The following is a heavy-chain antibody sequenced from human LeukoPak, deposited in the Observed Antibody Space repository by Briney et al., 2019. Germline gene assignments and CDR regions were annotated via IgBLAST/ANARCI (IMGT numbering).Heavy chain of an antibody. CDR3: ARDRIVVVPAANYGMDV. CDR2: ISAYNGNT. V-gene: IGHV1-18*01. Sequence: ASVKVSCKASGYTFTSYGISWVRQAPGQRLEWMGWISAYNGNTNYAQKLQGRVTMTTDTSTSTAYMELRSLRSDDTAVYYCARDRIVVVPAANYGMDVWGQGTTVTVSS. D-gene: IGHD2-2*01. CDR1: GYTFTSYG. J-gene: IGHJ6*02.